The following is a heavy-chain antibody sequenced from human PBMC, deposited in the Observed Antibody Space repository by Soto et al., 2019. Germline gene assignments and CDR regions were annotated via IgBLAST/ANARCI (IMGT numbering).Heavy chain of an antibody. D-gene: IGHD4-4*01. CDR2: ISGSGGST. J-gene: IGHJ5*02. Sequence: GGSLRLSCAASGFTFSSYAMSWVRQAPGKGLEWVSAISGSGGSTHYADSVKGRFTISRDNSKNTLYLQMNSLRAEDTAVYYCAKDLTTVTMFGPWGFDPWGQGTLVTVSS. V-gene: IGHV3-23*01. CDR1: GFTFSSYA. CDR3: AKDLTTVTMFGPWGFDP.